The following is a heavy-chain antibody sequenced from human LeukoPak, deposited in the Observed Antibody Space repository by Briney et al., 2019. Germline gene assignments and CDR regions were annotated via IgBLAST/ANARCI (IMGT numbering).Heavy chain of an antibody. Sequence: GASVKVSCKASGYTFTSYDINWVRQAAGQGLEWMGWMNPNSGNTGYAQKFQGRVTMTRNTSISTAYMELSSLRAEDTAVYYCAREGCSSTSCYGYYYYYYMDVWGKGTTVTVSS. D-gene: IGHD2-2*01. CDR3: AREGCSSTSCYGYYYYYYMDV. CDR2: MNPNSGNT. J-gene: IGHJ6*03. CDR1: GYTFTSYD. V-gene: IGHV1-8*01.